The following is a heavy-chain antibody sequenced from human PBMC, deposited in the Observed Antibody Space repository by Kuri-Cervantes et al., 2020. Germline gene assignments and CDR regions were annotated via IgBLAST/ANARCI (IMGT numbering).Heavy chain of an antibody. V-gene: IGHV3-30*18. CDR3: AKDHSGWDETPDY. CDR1: GFTFSSYA. Sequence: LSLTCAASGFTFSSYAMSWVRQAPGKGLEWVAVISYDGSNKYYADSVKGRFTISRDNSKNTLYLQMNSLRAEDTAVYYCAKDHSGWDETPDYWGQGTLVTVSS. J-gene: IGHJ4*02. CDR2: ISYDGSNK. D-gene: IGHD6-19*01.